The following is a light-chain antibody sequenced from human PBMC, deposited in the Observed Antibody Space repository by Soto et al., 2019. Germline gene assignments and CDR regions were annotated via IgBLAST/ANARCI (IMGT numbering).Light chain of an antibody. CDR1: QSDSSSY. CDR2: GAS. CDR3: QQYANSPYT. V-gene: IGKV3-20*01. Sequence: EIVLTQSPGTLSLSPGERATLSCRASQSDSSSYLAWYQQKPGQAPRLLIYGASSRATGIPDRFSGSGSGTDFTLTISRLEPEDFAVYYCQQYANSPYTFGQGTKLEIK. J-gene: IGKJ2*01.